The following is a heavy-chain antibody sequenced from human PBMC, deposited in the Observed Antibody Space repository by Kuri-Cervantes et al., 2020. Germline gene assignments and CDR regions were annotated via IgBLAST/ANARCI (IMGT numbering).Heavy chain of an antibody. CDR3: VRGPYWQFDY. V-gene: IGHV3-74*01. CDR1: GFTFSSYW. CDR2: INSDGSTT. Sequence: GESLKISCAASGFTFSSYWMHWVRRPPGKGLVWVSRINSDGSTTTYADSVKDRFTISRDNSKNTLYLQMYSLRPEDTAVYYCVRGPYWQFDYWGQGTLVTVSS. J-gene: IGHJ4*02. D-gene: IGHD2-15*01.